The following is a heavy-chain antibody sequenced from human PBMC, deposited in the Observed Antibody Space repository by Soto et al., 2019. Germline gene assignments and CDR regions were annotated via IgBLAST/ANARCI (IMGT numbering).Heavy chain of an antibody. Sequence: SETLSLTCTVSGGSIRSYYGSWIRQPPGKGLEWIGYIYYSGSTNYNPSLKSRVTISVDTSKNQFSLKLSSVTAADTAVYYCAREAGTGTLDYWGQGTLVTVSS. CDR2: IYYSGST. V-gene: IGHV4-59*01. CDR3: AREAGTGTLDY. CDR1: GGSIRSYY. J-gene: IGHJ4*02. D-gene: IGHD6-19*01.